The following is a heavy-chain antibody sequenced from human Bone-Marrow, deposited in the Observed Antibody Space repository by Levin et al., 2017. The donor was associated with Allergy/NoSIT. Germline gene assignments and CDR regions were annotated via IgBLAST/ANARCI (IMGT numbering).Heavy chain of an antibody. Sequence: PGGSLRLSCAASGFSFSSSGMLWVRQAPGKGLEWVSLIWFDGSQKYYADSVKGRFTISRDNSKNTLFLQMDSLRAEDTAVYHCARLGGIGTTSIHYWGQGTLVAVSS. J-gene: IGHJ4*02. CDR1: GFSFSSSG. CDR3: ARLGGIGTTSIHY. D-gene: IGHD1-1*01. CDR2: IWFDGSQK. V-gene: IGHV3-33*01.